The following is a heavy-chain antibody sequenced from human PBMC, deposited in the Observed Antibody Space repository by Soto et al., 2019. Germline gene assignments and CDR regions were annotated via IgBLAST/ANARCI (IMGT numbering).Heavy chain of an antibody. J-gene: IGHJ4*02. V-gene: IGHV1-3*01. Sequence: ASVKVSCKASGYTFTSYGMHWVRQAPGQRLEWMGWIDAGNGNTRYSQKFQGRVTITRDTSASTVYMDLSSLRSEDTAVYYCARDSWVTTDHFDYWGQGTLVTVSS. CDR3: ARDSWVTTDHFDY. CDR1: GYTFTSYG. CDR2: IDAGNGNT. D-gene: IGHD4-17*01.